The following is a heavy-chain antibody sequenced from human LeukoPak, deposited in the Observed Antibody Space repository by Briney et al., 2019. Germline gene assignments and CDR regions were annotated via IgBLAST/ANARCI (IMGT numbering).Heavy chain of an antibody. V-gene: IGHV3-30-3*01. Sequence: GRSLRLSCAASGFTFSSYAMHWVRQAPGKGLEWVAVISYDGSNKYYADSVKGRFTISRDNSKNTLYLQMNSLRAEDTAVYYCARVGGYYYYMDVWGKGTTVTVSS. D-gene: IGHD1-26*01. J-gene: IGHJ6*03. CDR1: GFTFSSYA. CDR3: ARVGGYYYYMDV. CDR2: ISYDGSNK.